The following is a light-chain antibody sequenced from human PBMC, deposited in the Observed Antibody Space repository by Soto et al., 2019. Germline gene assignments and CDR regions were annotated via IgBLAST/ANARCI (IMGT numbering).Light chain of an antibody. Sequence: QSVLTQPASVSGSPGQSITISCTGTSSDVGAFNYVSWYQQHPDKAPKLMIYDVSNRPSGVSNRFSGSKSGNTASLTISGLQAEDEADYYCSSYTTSTTWVFGAGTKVTVL. CDR3: SSYTTSTTWV. V-gene: IGLV2-14*03. CDR2: DVS. J-gene: IGLJ3*02. CDR1: SSDVGAFNY.